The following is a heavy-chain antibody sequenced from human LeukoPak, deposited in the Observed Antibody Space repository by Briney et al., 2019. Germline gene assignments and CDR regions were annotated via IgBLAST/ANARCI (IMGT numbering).Heavy chain of an antibody. J-gene: IGHJ4*02. CDR3: ARKGSGSYYNLAFDY. V-gene: IGHV4-34*01. CDR2: INHSGST. D-gene: IGHD3-10*01. CDR1: GGSFSGYY. Sequence: SETLSLTCAVYGGSFSGYYWSWIRQPPGKGLEWIGEINHSGSTNYNPSLKSRVTISVDTSKNQCSLKLSSVTAADTAVYYCARKGSGSYYNLAFDYWGQGTLVTVSS.